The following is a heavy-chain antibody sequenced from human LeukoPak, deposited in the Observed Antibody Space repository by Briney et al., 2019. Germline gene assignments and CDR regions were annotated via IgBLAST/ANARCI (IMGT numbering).Heavy chain of an antibody. D-gene: IGHD2-8*01. CDR1: GFTFSSYG. J-gene: IGHJ4*02. V-gene: IGHV3-33*06. CDR3: AKEGTSYCTNGVCHVDY. CDR2: IWYDGSNK. Sequence: GRSLRLSCAASGFTFSSYGMHWVRQAPGKGLEGVAVIWYDGSNKYYADSVRGRFTVSRDNSKNTLYLQMNSLRDEDTAVYYCAKEGTSYCTNGVCHVDYWGQGTLVTVSS.